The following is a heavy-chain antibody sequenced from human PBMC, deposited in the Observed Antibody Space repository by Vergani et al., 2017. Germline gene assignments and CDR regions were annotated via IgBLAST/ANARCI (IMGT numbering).Heavy chain of an antibody. CDR3: AKDISPKIYCSGGSCYKGFDY. Sequence: EVQLVESGGGLVQPGRSLRLSCAASGFTFDDYAMHWVRQAPGKGLEWVSGISWNSGSTGYADSVKGRFTSSRDNAKNSLYLQMNSLRAEDTALYYCAKDISPKIYCSGGSCYKGFDYWGQGTLVTVSS. CDR1: GFTFDDYA. J-gene: IGHJ4*02. CDR2: ISWNSGST. D-gene: IGHD2-15*01. V-gene: IGHV3-9*01.